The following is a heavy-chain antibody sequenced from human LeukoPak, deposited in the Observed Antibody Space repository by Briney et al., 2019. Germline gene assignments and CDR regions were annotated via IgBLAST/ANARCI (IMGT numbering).Heavy chain of an antibody. Sequence: GASVKVSCKASGGTFSSYAISWVRQAPGQGLKWMGGIIPIFGTANYAQKFQGRVTITADESTSTAYMELSSLRSEDTAVYYCARAKVGSWYVTGFDYWGQGPLVTVSS. J-gene: IGHJ4*02. CDR2: IIPIFGTA. V-gene: IGHV1-69*13. CDR1: GGTFSSYA. CDR3: ARAKVGSWYVTGFDY. D-gene: IGHD6-13*01.